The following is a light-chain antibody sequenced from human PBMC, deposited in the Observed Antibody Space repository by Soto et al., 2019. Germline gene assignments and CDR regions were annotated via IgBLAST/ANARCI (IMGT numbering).Light chain of an antibody. V-gene: IGKV2-24*01. J-gene: IGKJ2*01. CDR3: LQATQYRPYT. CDR2: KVS. Sequence: DIVLTQTPLSSPVTLGQPASISCRSSQSLVHSDGNTYLSWLQQRPGQPPRLLIYKVSNRLSGVPYRYSGIGAETDFALEISRVEAEDVGVYYCLQATQYRPYTFGQGTKLEIK. CDR1: QSLVHSDGNTY.